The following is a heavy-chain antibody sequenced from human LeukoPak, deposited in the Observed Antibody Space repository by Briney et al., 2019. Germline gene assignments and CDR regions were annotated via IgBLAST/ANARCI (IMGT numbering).Heavy chain of an antibody. D-gene: IGHD2-2*01. V-gene: IGHV3-11*03. CDR1: GFSFREYY. J-gene: IGHJ3*02. Sequence: GRTLRLSCAASGFSFREYYMTWIRHAPAKGLDWGSNLSSSGRYTNYEDSVRGRFTISRDNAKKSLYLQMNSLRDEDTAVYYCARHSEGPVNDAFDIWGQGTKVTVFS. CDR2: LSSSGRYT. CDR3: ARHSEGPVNDAFDI.